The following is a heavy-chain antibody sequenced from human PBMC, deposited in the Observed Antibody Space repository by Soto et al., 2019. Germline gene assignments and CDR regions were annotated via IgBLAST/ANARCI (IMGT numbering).Heavy chain of an antibody. CDR3: ARGEVGAHFDY. V-gene: IGHV4-59*01. D-gene: IGHD1-26*01. CDR2: IYYSGST. J-gene: IGHJ4*02. CDR1: GGSISSYY. Sequence: SGILSLTCTVSGGSISSYYWSWIRQPPGKGLEWIGYIYYSGSTNYNPSLKSRVTISVDTSKNQFSLKLSSVAAADTAVYYCARGEVGAHFDYWGQGTLVTVSS.